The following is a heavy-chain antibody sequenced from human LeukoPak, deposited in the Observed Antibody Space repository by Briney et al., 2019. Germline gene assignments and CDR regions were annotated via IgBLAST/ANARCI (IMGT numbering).Heavy chain of an antibody. CDR1: GFSFSIYG. D-gene: IGHD3-22*01. CDR3: TRDYYDSSGYYYLPDY. Sequence: GGSLRLSCATSGFSFSIYGIHWVRQAPGKGLEWVAVISYDGRKMKYADSVKGRFTISRDNSKDTLSLHMNTLRTEDTAVYYCTRDYYDSSGYYYLPDYWGQGTLVTVSS. CDR2: ISYDGRKM. V-gene: IGHV3-30*03. J-gene: IGHJ4*02.